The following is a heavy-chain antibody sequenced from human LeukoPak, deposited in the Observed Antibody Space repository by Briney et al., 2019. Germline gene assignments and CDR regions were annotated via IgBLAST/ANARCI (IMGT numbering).Heavy chain of an antibody. CDR2: IKQDGSEK. Sequence: GGSLRLSCAASGYTFSSYWMSWVRQAPGKGLEWVANIKQDGSEKYYVDSVKGRFTISRDNSKNTLFLQMNSLTAEDTAMYYCTRTFLSGDGYKVGYFDYWGQGTLVTVSS. V-gene: IGHV3-7*05. J-gene: IGHJ4*02. CDR3: TRTFLSGDGYKVGYFDY. CDR1: GYTFSSYW. D-gene: IGHD5-24*01.